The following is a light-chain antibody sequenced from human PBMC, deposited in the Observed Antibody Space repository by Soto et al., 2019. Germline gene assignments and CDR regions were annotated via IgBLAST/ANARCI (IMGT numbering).Light chain of an antibody. CDR3: TSLTTSTTMI. CDR1: SSDIGAYNF. CDR2: DVN. J-gene: IGLJ2*01. V-gene: IGLV2-14*03. Sequence: QSVLTQPASVSGSPGQSITISCTGTSSDIGAYNFVSWYQQHPGKAPKLMLYDVNIRPSGVSNRFSGSKSGNTASLTISGLQVEDEADYYCTSLTTSTTMIFGGVTKVTVL.